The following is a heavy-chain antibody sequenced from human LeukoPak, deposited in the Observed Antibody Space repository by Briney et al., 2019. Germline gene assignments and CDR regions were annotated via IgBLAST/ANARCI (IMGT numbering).Heavy chain of an antibody. CDR1: GFIFDIYA. V-gene: IGHV3-23*01. CDR2: ISGSGGDT. Sequence: GFLRLSCAASGFIFDIYAMSWVRRAPGMGLEWVSSISGSGGDTYYADSAKGRFTISRDNSKHILLLQMTTLRAEDTAVYYCAKRNDDSPAFDVWGQGTMVTVSS. CDR3: AKRNDDSPAFDV. D-gene: IGHD3-22*01. J-gene: IGHJ3*01.